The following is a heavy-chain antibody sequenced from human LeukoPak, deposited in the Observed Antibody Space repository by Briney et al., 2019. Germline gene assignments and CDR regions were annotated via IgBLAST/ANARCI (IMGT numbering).Heavy chain of an antibody. V-gene: IGHV4-39*01. D-gene: IGHD6-19*01. CDR2: IYYRGST. J-gene: IGHJ4*02. Sequence: PSETLSLTCTVSGGSISSSSHYYGWIRQPPGKGLEWIGSIYYRGSTYYNPSLKSRVTISVDTSKNQFSLKLSSVTAADTAVYYCARPETVSGWFYFDYWGQGTLVTVSS. CDR3: ARPETVSGWFYFDY. CDR1: GGSISSSSHY.